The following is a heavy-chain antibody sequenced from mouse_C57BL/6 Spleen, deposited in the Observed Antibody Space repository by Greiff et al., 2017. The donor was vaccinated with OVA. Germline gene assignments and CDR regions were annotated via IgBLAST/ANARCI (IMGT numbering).Heavy chain of an antibody. J-gene: IGHJ2*01. D-gene: IGHD3-2*02. Sequence: QVQLQQPGAELVKPGASVKLSCKASGYTFTSYWMQWVKQRPGQGLEWIGEIDPSDSYTNYNQKFKGKATLTVDTSSSTAYMQLSSLTSEDSAVYYCARRLGGGYWGQGTTLTVSS. CDR2: IDPSDSYT. CDR1: GYTFTSYW. CDR3: ARRLGGGY. V-gene: IGHV1-50*01.